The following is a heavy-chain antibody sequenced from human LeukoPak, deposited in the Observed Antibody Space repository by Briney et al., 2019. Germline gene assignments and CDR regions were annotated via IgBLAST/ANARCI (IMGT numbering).Heavy chain of an antibody. CDR2: INHSGST. CDR1: GGSFSGYY. D-gene: IGHD3-22*01. Sequence: SETLSLTCAVYGGSFSGYYWSWIRQPPGKGLEWIGEINHSGSTNYNPSLKSRVTISVDTSKNQFSLKLSSVTAADTAVYYCARQMGYYYDSRGAFDYWGQGTLVTVSS. V-gene: IGHV4-34*01. J-gene: IGHJ4*02. CDR3: ARQMGYYYDSRGAFDY.